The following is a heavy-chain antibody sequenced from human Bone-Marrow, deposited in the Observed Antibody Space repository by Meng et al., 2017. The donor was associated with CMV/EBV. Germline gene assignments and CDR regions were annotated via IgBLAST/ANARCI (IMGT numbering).Heavy chain of an antibody. V-gene: IGHV1-2*02. D-gene: IGHD6-13*01. J-gene: IGHJ6*02. Sequence: ASVKVSCKASGYTFTGYYMHWVRQAPGQGLEWMGWINPNSGGTNYAQKFQGRVTMTRDTSISTAYMELSRLRSDDTAVYYCARDSSSWGVHYYYGMDVWGQGTTVTVSS. CDR3: ARDSSSWGVHYYYGMDV. CDR2: INPNSGGT. CDR1: GYTFTGYY.